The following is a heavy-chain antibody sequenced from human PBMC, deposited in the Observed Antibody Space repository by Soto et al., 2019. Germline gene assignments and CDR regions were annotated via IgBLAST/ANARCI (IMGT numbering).Heavy chain of an antibody. CDR3: ASVTGRYCSSTSCYMSSGWFDP. V-gene: IGHV1-18*01. CDR1: GYTFTSYG. J-gene: IGHJ5*02. CDR2: ISADNGNT. D-gene: IGHD2-2*02. Sequence: ASVKVSCKASGYTFTSYGISWVRQAPGQGLEWMGWISADNGNTNYAQKLQGRVTMTTDTSTSTAYMELRSLRSDDTAVYYCASVTGRYCSSTSCYMSSGWFDPWGQGTLVTVSS.